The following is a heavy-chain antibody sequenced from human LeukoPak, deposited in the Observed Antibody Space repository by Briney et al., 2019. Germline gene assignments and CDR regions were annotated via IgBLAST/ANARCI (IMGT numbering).Heavy chain of an antibody. Sequence: ASVKVSCKASGYTFTGYYMHWVRQAPGQGLEWMGWINPNSGGTNYAQKFQGRVTMTRDTSISTAYMELSRLRSDDTAVYYCASQFAYCSSTSCHAMDYWGQGALVTVSS. CDR1: GYTFTGYY. CDR2: INPNSGGT. V-gene: IGHV1-2*02. CDR3: ASQFAYCSSTSCHAMDY. D-gene: IGHD2-2*01. J-gene: IGHJ4*02.